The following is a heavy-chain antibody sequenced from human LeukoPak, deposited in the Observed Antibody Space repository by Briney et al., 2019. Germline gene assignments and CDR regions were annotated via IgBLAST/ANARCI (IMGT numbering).Heavy chain of an antibody. V-gene: IGHV3-23*01. Sequence: GGSLRLSCAASGFTFSGYAMTWVREAPRKGLEWVATISGPGSTTYYADSVKGRFTISRDNSQNTLYLQMNSLRAEDTAIYYCAKGLLTKTHGISWDPFDSWGQGTLVSVSS. CDR1: GFTFSGYA. CDR2: ISGPGSTT. D-gene: IGHD6-13*01. J-gene: IGHJ4*02. CDR3: AKGLLTKTHGISWDPFDS.